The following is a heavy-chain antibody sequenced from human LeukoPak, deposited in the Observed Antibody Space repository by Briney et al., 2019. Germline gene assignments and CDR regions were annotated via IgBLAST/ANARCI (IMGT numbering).Heavy chain of an antibody. CDR2: INPNSGGT. V-gene: IGHV1-2*06. D-gene: IGHD6-13*01. J-gene: IGHJ3*02. Sequence: GASVKVSCKASGYTFTDYYLHWVRQAPGQGLEWMGRINPNSGGTNYAQKFQGRVTMTRDTSISTAYMELSRLRSDDTAVYYCARRQIAADAFDIRGQGTMVTVSS. CDR3: ARRQIAADAFDI. CDR1: GYTFTDYY.